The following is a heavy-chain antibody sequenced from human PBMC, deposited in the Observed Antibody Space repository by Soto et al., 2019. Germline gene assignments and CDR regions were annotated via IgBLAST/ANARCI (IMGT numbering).Heavy chain of an antibody. CDR2: IIPLYGTV. CDR1: GGTFTSYG. Sequence: QDHLAQSGAEVKKPGSSVTVSCKASGGTFTSYGISWVRQAPGQGLDWMGVIIPLYGTVNYAQKFQGRVSVTSDKSTSTAYMDVSSLRSDDTGVYYCARVMVIRGVIPSHFGLWGQGTLVTVSS. J-gene: IGHJ4*02. V-gene: IGHV1-69*06. D-gene: IGHD3-10*01. CDR3: ARVMVIRGVIPSHFGL.